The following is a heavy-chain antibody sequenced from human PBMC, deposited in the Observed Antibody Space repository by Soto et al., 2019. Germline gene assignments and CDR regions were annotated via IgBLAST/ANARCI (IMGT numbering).Heavy chain of an antibody. D-gene: IGHD2-2*01. Sequence: EGQLVESGGGVVKPGGSLRLSCAASGFAFQTYAMEWLRQPPGKGLEWVSPITIGGNYIYYADSVKGRFTISSDNGRNSVNSQVKTVRDDATAEYYSAKASVVSDNFRWFALLGESTLVTV. J-gene: IGHJ5*02. CDR3: AKASVVSDNFRWFAL. CDR2: ITIGGNYI. V-gene: IGHV3-21*01. CDR1: GFAFQTYA.